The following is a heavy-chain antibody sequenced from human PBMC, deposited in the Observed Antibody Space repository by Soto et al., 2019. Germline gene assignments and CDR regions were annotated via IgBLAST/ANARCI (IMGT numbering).Heavy chain of an antibody. D-gene: IGHD3-3*01. CDR1: VFTSSG. J-gene: IGHJ3*01. V-gene: IGHV1-18*04. Sequence: QDQLVQSGAEVKKPGASVKVSCKASVFTSSGISWVRQAPGQRLEWMGWISTHNGNTIYAQKFQGRVIMTMDTSTTTXYMELRSLRPXXXXXXLCAREGILGLFXAXDLWGQGT. CDR3: AREGILGLFXAXDL. CDR2: ISTHNGNT.